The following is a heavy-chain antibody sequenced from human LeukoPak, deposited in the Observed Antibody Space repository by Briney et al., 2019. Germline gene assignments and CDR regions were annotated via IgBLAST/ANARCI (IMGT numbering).Heavy chain of an antibody. J-gene: IGHJ4*02. D-gene: IGHD1-26*01. Sequence: GASVKVSCKASGYTFTDYYMHWVRQAPGQGLEWIGWINPNSGGTNYAQKFQGRVTMTRDTSISTVYMELRRLRSDDTAVYCCARDQEYSGTYLPGYWGQGTLVTVSS. V-gene: IGHV1-2*02. CDR3: ARDQEYSGTYLPGY. CDR1: GYTFTDYY. CDR2: INPNSGGT.